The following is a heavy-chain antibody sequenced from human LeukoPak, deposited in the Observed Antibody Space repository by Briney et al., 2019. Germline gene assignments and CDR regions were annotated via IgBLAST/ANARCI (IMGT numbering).Heavy chain of an antibody. CDR2: ISWNSGSI. CDR3: ARDLFNLYGVTDY. V-gene: IGHV3-9*01. CDR1: GFTFDDYA. D-gene: IGHD4-17*01. J-gene: IGHJ4*02. Sequence: GRSLRLSCAASGFTFDDYAMHWVRQAPGKGLEWVSGISWNSGSIGYADSVKGRFTISRDNAKNSLYLQMNSLRAEDTAVYYCARDLFNLYGVTDYWGQGTLVTVSS.